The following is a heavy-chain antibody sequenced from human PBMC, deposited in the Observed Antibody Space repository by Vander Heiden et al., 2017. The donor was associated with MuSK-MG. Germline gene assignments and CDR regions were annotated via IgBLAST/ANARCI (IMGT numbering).Heavy chain of an antibody. J-gene: IGHJ5*02. V-gene: IGHV1-69*10. CDR3: ASQDVNSRVFDP. CDR1: GGTFSSYA. CDR2: IIPILGIA. D-gene: IGHD2-21*01. Sequence: HVQLVQSGAEVKKPGSSVKVPCKASGGTFSSYAISWVRQAPGQGLEWMGGIIPILGIANYAQKFQGRVTITADKSTSTAYMEMRSMRSEDTAVYYSASQDVNSRVFDPWGQGTMVTVYS.